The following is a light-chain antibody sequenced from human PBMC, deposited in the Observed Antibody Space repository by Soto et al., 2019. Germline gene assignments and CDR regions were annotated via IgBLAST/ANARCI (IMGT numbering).Light chain of an antibody. V-gene: IGKV3-15*01. CDR3: QQYDKWPQT. J-gene: IGKJ1*01. CDR2: GTS. CDR1: QSVSNDF. Sequence: EIVLTQSPGILSLSPGERATLSCRASQSVSNDFLAWYQQKPGQAPRLLIYGTSSRATGIPARFRGSGSGTEFTLSISSLQSEDFAVYHCQQYDKWPQTFGQGTKVDI.